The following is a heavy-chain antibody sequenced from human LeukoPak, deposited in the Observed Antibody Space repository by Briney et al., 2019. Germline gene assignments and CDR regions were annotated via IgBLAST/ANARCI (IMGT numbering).Heavy chain of an antibody. D-gene: IGHD6-19*01. CDR1: GGTFSSYA. CDR2: IIPIFGTA. CDR3: ARGVSGWYHDDY. Sequence: ASVKVSCKASGGTFSSYAISWVRQAPGQGLEWMGGIIPIFGTANYAQKFQGRVTITTDESTSTAYMELSSLRSEDRAVYYCARGVSGWYHDDYWGQGTLVTVSS. J-gene: IGHJ4*02. V-gene: IGHV1-69*05.